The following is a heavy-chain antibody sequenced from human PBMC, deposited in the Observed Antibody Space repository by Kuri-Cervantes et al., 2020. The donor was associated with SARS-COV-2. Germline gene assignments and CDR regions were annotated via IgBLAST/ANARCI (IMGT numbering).Heavy chain of an antibody. Sequence: LSLTCAASGFTFSSYGMHWVRQAPGKGLEWVAVIWYDGSNKYYADSVKGRFTISRDNSKNTLYLQMNSLRAEDTAVYYCARDPRFLEWFGDYYYYYYMDVWGKGTSVTVSS. J-gene: IGHJ6*03. CDR3: ARDPRFLEWFGDYYYYYYMDV. CDR2: IWYDGSNK. D-gene: IGHD3-3*01. CDR1: GFTFSSYG. V-gene: IGHV3-33*01.